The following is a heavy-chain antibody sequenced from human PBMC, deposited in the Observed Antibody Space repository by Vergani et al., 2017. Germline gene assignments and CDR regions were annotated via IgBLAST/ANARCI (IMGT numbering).Heavy chain of an antibody. D-gene: IGHD5-12*01. CDR3: ARVSGYSGYDLAQDYENFDY. V-gene: IGHV1-46*01. CDR1: GYTFTSYY. J-gene: IGHJ4*02. CDR2: INPSGGSI. Sequence: QVQLVQSGAEVKKPGASVKVSCKASGYTFTSYYMHWVRQAPGQGLEWMGIINPSGGSISYAQKFQGRVTLTRDTSTSTVYMGLSSLRSEDTAVYYCARVSGYSGYDLAQDYENFDYWGEGTLVTVSS.